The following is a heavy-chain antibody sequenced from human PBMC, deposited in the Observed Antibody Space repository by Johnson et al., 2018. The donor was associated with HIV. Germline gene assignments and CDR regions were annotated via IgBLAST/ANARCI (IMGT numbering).Heavy chain of an antibody. V-gene: IGHV3-30*03. CDR3: TRGGITIFGVVDAFDI. CDR2: ISYDGSNN. D-gene: IGHD3-3*01. CDR1: GFSFSSYA. Sequence: QVQLVESGGGVVQPGGSLRLSCAASGFSFSSYAMHWVRQSPGTGLEWVAVISYDGSNNYYADSVKGRFTISRDNSNNTMNLQMNSLKTADTAVYYWTRGGITIFGVVDAFDIWGQGTMVTVSS. J-gene: IGHJ3*02.